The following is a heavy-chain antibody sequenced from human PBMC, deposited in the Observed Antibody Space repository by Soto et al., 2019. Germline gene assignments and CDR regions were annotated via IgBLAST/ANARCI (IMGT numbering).Heavy chain of an antibody. Sequence: QVQLVQSGDEVKKPGASVKVSCKASGYIFVNYGIAWVRQAPGQGLEWMGWISPYTGNTHSATKVQGRLTMTTDTSTSTAYMDLGSLPSADTAVYYCVMVDNYVTPTPQDVWGKGTTVTVSS. CDR3: VMVDNYVTPTPQDV. J-gene: IGHJ6*04. CDR1: GYIFVNYG. CDR2: ISPYTGNT. V-gene: IGHV1-18*01. D-gene: IGHD3-16*01.